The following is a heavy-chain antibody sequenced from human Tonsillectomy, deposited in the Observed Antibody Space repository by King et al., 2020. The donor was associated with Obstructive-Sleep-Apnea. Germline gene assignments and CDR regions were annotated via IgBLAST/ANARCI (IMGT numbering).Heavy chain of an antibody. Sequence: QLQESGPGLVKPSGTLSLTCAVSGGSISSGNWWSWVRQPPGKGLEWIGEIYHSGSTNYNPSLKSRVTVSVDKSKNQFSLKLSSVTAADTAVYSCAKISEALDNYGYPAYWGLGPLVTVSS. D-gene: IGHD5-18*01. CDR1: GGSISSGNW. CDR2: IYHSGST. J-gene: IGHJ4*02. V-gene: IGHV4-4*02. CDR3: AKISEALDNYGYPAY.